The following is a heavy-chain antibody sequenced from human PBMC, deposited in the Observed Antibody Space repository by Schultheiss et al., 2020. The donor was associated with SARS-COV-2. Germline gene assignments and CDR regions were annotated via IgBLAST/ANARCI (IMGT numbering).Heavy chain of an antibody. CDR3: TRSYCSSATCYVGQFNP. CDR1: GGTFSSYA. J-gene: IGHJ5*02. CDR2: IIPIFGTA. D-gene: IGHD2-2*01. Sequence: SVKVSCKASGGTFSSYAISWVRQAPGQGLEWMGGIIPIFGTANYAQKFQGRVTITADKSTSTAYMELSSLRSEDTAVYYCTRSYCSSATCYVGQFNPWGQGTLVTVSS. V-gene: IGHV1-69*06.